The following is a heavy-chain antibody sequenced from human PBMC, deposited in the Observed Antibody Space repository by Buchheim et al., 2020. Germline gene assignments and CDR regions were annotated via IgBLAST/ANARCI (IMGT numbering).Heavy chain of an antibody. Sequence: QVQLQESGPGLVKPSQTLSLTCTVSGGSISSGDYYWSWIRQPPGKGLEWVGYIYYSGSTYYNPSLKSRVTISVDTSKNQFSLKLSSVTAADTAVYYCARVRVGYDFWSGLGNWFDPWGQGTL. V-gene: IGHV4-30-4*01. CDR2: IYYSGST. CDR3: ARVRVGYDFWSGLGNWFDP. J-gene: IGHJ5*02. CDR1: GGSISSGDYY. D-gene: IGHD3-3*01.